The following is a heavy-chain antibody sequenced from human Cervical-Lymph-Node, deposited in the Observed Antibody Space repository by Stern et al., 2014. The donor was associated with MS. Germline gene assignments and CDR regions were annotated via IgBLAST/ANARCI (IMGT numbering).Heavy chain of an antibody. CDR3: ARLAASNSGPFDY. CDR2: IYYTGST. Sequence: MQLVESGPGLVKASETLSLPCSVSGISTISNYWNWFRQSPGKGLEWIGNIYYTGSTNYTPSLKSRVTMSGDTSKNQFSVKVTSVTAADTAVYYCARLAASNSGPFDYWGQGTLVTVSS. J-gene: IGHJ4*01. V-gene: IGHV4-59*01. CDR1: GISTISNY. D-gene: IGHD6-25*01.